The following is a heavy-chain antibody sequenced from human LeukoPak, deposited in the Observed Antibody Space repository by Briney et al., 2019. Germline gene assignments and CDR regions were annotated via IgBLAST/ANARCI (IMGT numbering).Heavy chain of an antibody. J-gene: IGHJ5*02. D-gene: IGHD6-19*01. CDR3: ARGSSGWYNWFDP. CDR1: GFTFSSYA. Sequence: GGSLRLSCAASGFTFSSYAMHWVRQAPGKGLEYVSAISSNGGSTYYANPVKGRFTISRDNSKNTLYLQMGSLRAEDMAVYYCARGSSGWYNWFDPWGQGTLVTVSS. V-gene: IGHV3-64*01. CDR2: ISSNGGST.